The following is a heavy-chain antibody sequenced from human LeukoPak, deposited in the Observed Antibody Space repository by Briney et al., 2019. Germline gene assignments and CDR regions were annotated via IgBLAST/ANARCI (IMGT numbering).Heavy chain of an antibody. CDR3: AKSNGYGLVDI. V-gene: IGHV3-30*18. J-gene: IGHJ3*02. Sequence: PGGSLRLSCAASGFTFSSYGMHWVRQAPGKGLEWVAVISYDGSNKYYADSVKGRFTISRDNSKNTLYLQMNSLRAEDTAVYYCAKSNGYGLVDIWGQGTMVTVSS. CDR2: ISYDGSNK. D-gene: IGHD3-10*01. CDR1: GFTFSSYG.